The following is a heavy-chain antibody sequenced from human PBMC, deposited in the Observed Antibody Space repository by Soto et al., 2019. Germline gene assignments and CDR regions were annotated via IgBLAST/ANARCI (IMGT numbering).Heavy chain of an antibody. CDR2: IYSGGST. J-gene: IGHJ3*01. D-gene: IGHD6-19*01. CDR3: AKSRGTGWFADALDV. Sequence: EERLVESGGGLIQPGGSLRVSCAASGFTVSSYYMSWVRQAPGKGLEWVSVIYSGGSTYYADSVKGRFTISRDDYGNSLYLQMNSLGVEDTAVYYCAKSRGTGWFADALDVWGQGTRVTVSS. V-gene: IGHV3-53*01. CDR1: GFTVSSYY.